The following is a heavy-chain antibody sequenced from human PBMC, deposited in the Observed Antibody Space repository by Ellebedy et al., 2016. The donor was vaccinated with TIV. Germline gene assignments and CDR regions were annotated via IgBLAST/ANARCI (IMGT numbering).Heavy chain of an antibody. J-gene: IGHJ5*01. CDR2: IYQDGSDQ. V-gene: IGHV3-7*01. CDR1: GFSFRSYW. Sequence: GGSLRLSCAASGFSFRSYWMSWVRQAPGKGLGWVANIYQDGSDQYYVDSVKGRFTISRDNAKNSLFLQMNSLRVEDTAVYYCARRGSYGDYAVQVNSWFDSWGQGTLVTVSS. D-gene: IGHD4-17*01. CDR3: ARRGSYGDYAVQVNSWFDS.